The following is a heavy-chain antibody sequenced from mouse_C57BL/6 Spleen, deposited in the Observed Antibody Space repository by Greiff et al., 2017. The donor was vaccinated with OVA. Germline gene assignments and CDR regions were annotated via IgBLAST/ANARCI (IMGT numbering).Heavy chain of an antibody. Sequence: VQRVESGAELVRPGTSVKVSCKASGYAFTNYLIEWVKQRPGQGLEWIGVINPGSGGTNYNEKFKGKATLTADKSSSTAYMQLSSLTSEDSAVYCCARDYGYYFDYWGQGTTLTVSS. D-gene: IGHD1-1*02. J-gene: IGHJ2*01. CDR2: INPGSGGT. V-gene: IGHV1-54*01. CDR3: ARDYGYYFDY. CDR1: GYAFTNYL.